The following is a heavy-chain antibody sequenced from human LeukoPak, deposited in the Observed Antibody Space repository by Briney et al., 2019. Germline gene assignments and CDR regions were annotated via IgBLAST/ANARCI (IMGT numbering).Heavy chain of an antibody. V-gene: IGHV3-7*01. CDR1: GFTFSGYW. CDR3: ATGKGVDY. Sequence: PGGSLRLSCAASGFTFSGYWMTWVRQAPGKGLEWVANIKQDGSETYYVDSVKGRFTIYRDNARNSLHLQMNNLRADDTAVYYCATGKGVDYWGQGILVTVSS. CDR2: IKQDGSET. J-gene: IGHJ4*02.